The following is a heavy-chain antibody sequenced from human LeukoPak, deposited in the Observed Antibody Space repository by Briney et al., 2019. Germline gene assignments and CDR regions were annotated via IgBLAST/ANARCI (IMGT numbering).Heavy chain of an antibody. J-gene: IGHJ4*02. V-gene: IGHV3-21*05. CDR2: ISSSSSYT. Sequence: GGSLRLSCAASGFTLSSYSMNWVRQAPGKGLEWVSYISSSSSYTNYADSVKGRFTISRDNAKNSLYLQMNSLRAEDTAVYYCARAKAEVSRTFDYWGQGTLVTVSS. D-gene: IGHD1-14*01. CDR3: ARAKAEVSRTFDY. CDR1: GFTLSSYS.